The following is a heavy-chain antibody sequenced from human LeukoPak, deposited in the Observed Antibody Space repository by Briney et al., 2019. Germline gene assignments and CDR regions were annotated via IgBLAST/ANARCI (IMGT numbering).Heavy chain of an antibody. J-gene: IGHJ6*04. V-gene: IGHV4-34*01. D-gene: IGHD3-9*01. CDR1: GGSFSGYY. Sequence: SETLSLTCAVYGGSFSGYYWRWIRQPPGKGLEWIGDINYDGSTNYNPSLKSRVTISVDTSKNQFSLKLSSVTAADTAVYYCARGQAYYDILTGSPQNYYYYGMDVWGKGTTVTVSS. CDR2: INYDGST. CDR3: ARGQAYYDILTGSPQNYYYYGMDV.